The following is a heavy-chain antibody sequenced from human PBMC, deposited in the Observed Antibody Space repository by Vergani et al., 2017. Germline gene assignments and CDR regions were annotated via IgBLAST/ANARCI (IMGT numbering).Heavy chain of an antibody. Sequence: QVKLQESGPGLLKPSQTLSLTCTVSGESIRSGSHYWSWIRQPARKGPEWIGHIHTGGSTDPNPSFKSRVSISVATSKSQFSLKLNSVTVAATAVYYCPRSRPYCSSGSCPAIWGQGTLVTVSS. CDR2: IHTGGST. CDR1: GESIRSGSHY. CDR3: PRSRPYCSSGSCPAI. J-gene: IGHJ4*02. V-gene: IGHV4-61*02. D-gene: IGHD2-15*01.